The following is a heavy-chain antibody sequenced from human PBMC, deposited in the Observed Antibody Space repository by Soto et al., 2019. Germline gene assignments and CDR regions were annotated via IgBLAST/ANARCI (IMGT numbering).Heavy chain of an antibody. V-gene: IGHV3-23*01. CDR1: GFTFSSYA. D-gene: IGHD6-19*01. Sequence: EVQLLESGGGLVQPGGSLRLSCAASGFTFSSYAMSWVRQAPGKGLEWVSGISGGGDSTSHADSVKGRCTISRDNSKNTVDLQMKSLRGKDTAVYYCAKGHSSNGWYEDAFDIWGQGTKVIVSS. CDR3: AKGHSSNGWYEDAFDI. CDR2: ISGGGDST. J-gene: IGHJ3*02.